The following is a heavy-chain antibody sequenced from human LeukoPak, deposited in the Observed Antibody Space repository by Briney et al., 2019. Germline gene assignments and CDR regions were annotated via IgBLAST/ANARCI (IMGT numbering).Heavy chain of an antibody. D-gene: IGHD6-13*01. CDR3: GREGQHRNWFDP. Sequence: GGSLRLSCAASGFTFSSYEMNWVRQAPGKGLEWVSYINGRGSTIYYADSVKGRFTISRDNAKNSLYLQMNSLRAEDTAVYYCGREGQHRNWFDPWGQGTLVTVSS. CDR2: INGRGSTI. V-gene: IGHV3-48*03. J-gene: IGHJ5*02. CDR1: GFTFSSYE.